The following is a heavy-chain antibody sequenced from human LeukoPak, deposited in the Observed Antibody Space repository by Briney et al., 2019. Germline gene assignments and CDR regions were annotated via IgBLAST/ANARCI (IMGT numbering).Heavy chain of an antibody. J-gene: IGHJ4*02. CDR2: ISSSSTII. CDR3: ARDDIVGATLFDY. D-gene: IGHD1-26*01. Sequence: PGGSLRLSCTASGFTFSSYSMNWVRQAPGKGLEWVSYISSSSTIIYYADSVKGRFTISRDNAKNSLYLQMNSLRAEDTAFYYCARDDIVGATLFDYWGQGTLVTVSS. CDR1: GFTFSSYS. V-gene: IGHV3-48*01.